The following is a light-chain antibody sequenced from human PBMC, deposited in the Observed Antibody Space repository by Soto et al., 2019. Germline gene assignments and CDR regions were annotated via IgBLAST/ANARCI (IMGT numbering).Light chain of an antibody. J-gene: IGKJ3*01. CDR1: QSVSSSY. CDR2: GAS. CDR3: QQYGSSPLFT. V-gene: IGKV3-20*01. Sequence: EIALTQSPGTLSLSPGERATLSCRASQSVSSSYLAWYQQKPGQAPRLLIYGASSRATGIPDRFSGSGSGTDFALTISRLEPEDFAVYYCQQYGSSPLFTFGPGTKVYIK.